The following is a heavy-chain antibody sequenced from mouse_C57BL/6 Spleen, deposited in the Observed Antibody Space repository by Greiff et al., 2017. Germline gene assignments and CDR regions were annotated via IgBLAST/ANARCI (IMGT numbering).Heavy chain of an antibody. CDR3: TGPGRAMDY. V-gene: IGHV6-3*01. CDR2: IRLKSDNYAT. Sequence: LQQSGGGLVQPGGSMKLSCVASGFTFSNYWMNWVSQSPEKGLEWVAQIRLKSDNYATHYAESVKGRFTISRDDSKSSVYLQMNNLRAEDTGIDYCTGPGRAMDYWGQGTTVTVSS. CDR1: GFTFSNYW. J-gene: IGHJ4*01.